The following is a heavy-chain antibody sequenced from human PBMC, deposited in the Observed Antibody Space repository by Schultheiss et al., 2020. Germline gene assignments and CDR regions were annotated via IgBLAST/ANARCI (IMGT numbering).Heavy chain of an antibody. CDR1: GGSFCGYY. J-gene: IGHJ5*02. CDR2: IYYSGST. Sequence: SQTLSLTCAVYGGSFCGYYWSWIRQPPGKGLEWIGYIYYSGSTNYNPSLKSRVTIPVDTSKNQFSLKLSSVTAADTAVYYCARANLDYDFWGGYYREWFDPWGQGTLVTVSS. D-gene: IGHD3-3*01. CDR3: ARANLDYDFWGGYYREWFDP. V-gene: IGHV4-59*01.